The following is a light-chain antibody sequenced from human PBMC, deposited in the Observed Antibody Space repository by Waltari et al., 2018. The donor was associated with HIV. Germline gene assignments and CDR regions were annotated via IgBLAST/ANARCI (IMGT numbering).Light chain of an antibody. CDR2: EVS. V-gene: IGLV2-8*01. Sequence: QSALTQPPSASGSPGQSVTISCTGTSSDVGGYKYVSWYQQHPGKAPKIMIYEVSKRPSGVPDRFSGSKSGNTASLTVSGLQAEDEGDYYCSSYSSTNTLGVFGGGTILTVL. CDR1: SSDVGGYKY. CDR3: SSYSSTNTLGV. J-gene: IGLJ3*02.